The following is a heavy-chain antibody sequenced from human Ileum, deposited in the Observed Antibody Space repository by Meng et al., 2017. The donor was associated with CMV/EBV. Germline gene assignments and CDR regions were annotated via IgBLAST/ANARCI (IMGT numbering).Heavy chain of an antibody. CDR2: ISSSGSTI. J-gene: IGHJ6*02. V-gene: IGHV3-48*03. D-gene: IGHD3-3*01. Sequence: GESLKISCAASGFTFSSYEMNWVRQAPGKGLEWVSYISSSGSTIYYADSVKGRFTISRDNAKNSLYLQMNSLRAEDTAVYYCAREPGGSYDFWSGYWWAMDVWGQGTT. CDR3: AREPGGSYDFWSGYWWAMDV. CDR1: GFTFSSYE.